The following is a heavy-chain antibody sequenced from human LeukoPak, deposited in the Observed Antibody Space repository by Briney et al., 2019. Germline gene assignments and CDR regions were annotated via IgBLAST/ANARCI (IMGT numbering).Heavy chain of an antibody. D-gene: IGHD5-18*01. J-gene: IGHJ3*02. CDR1: GGSFSGYY. V-gene: IGHV4-34*01. Sequence: PSETLSLTCAVYGGSFSGYYWSWIRQPPGKGLEWIGEINHSGSTNYNPSLKSRVTISVDTSKNQFSLKLSSVTAADTAVYYCASAAARIQLWLRRAFDIWGQGTMVTVSS. CDR3: ASAAARIQLWLRRAFDI. CDR2: INHSGST.